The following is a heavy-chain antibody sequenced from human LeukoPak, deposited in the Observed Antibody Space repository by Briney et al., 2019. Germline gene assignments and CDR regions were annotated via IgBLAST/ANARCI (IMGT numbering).Heavy chain of an antibody. CDR3: ARGAGRWLQLQYYYYMDV. CDR1: GGTFSSYA. D-gene: IGHD5-24*01. Sequence: ASVKVSCKASGGTFSSYAISWVRQAPGQGLEWMGGIIPFFGTANYAQKFQGRVTITADESTSTAYMELSSLRSEDTAVYYCARGAGRWLQLQYYYYMDVWGKGTTVTISS. CDR2: IIPFFGTA. V-gene: IGHV1-69*13. J-gene: IGHJ6*03.